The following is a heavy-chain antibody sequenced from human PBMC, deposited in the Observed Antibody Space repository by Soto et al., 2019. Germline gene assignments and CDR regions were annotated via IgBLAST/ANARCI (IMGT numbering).Heavy chain of an antibody. CDR1: WCTVRNYL. D-gene: IGHD6-19*01. CDR3: ASGLITVSGTRNY. Sequence: GALRLPWGGVWCTVRNYLMDGVRQAPGMGLVWVSRVKSDGSITRSADSVKGRFTISRDNAKNTLFLHMNSLRADDSSVYYCASGLITVSGTRNYWGPGTLVTVSS. J-gene: IGHJ4*02. V-gene: IGHV3-74*01. CDR2: VKSDGSIT.